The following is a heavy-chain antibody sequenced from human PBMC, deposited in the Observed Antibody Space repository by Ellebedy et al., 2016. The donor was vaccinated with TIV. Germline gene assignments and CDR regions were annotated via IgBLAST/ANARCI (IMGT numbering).Heavy chain of an antibody. CDR1: GFTFSSYA. V-gene: IGHV3-30-3*01. CDR2: ISYDGSNK. D-gene: IGHD3-22*01. J-gene: IGHJ3*02. CDR3: ARDVVDSSREEAGGDAFDI. Sequence: GGSLRLXCAASGFTFSSYAMHWVRQAPGKGLEWVAVISYDGSNKYYADSVKGRFTISRDNSKNTLYLQMNSLRAEDTAVYYCARDVVDSSREEAGGDAFDIWGQGTMVTVSS.